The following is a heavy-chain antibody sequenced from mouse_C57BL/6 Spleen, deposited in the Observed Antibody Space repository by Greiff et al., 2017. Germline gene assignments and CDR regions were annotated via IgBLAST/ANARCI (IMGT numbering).Heavy chain of an antibody. Sequence: VQLQESGAELVKPGASVKISCKASGYAFSSYWMNWVKQRPGKGLEWIGQIYPGDGDTNYNGKFKGKATLTADKSSSTAYMQLSSLTSEDSAVYFCARLLYYYGSRDYWGQGTTLTVSS. J-gene: IGHJ2*01. CDR1: GYAFSSYW. D-gene: IGHD1-1*01. CDR2: IYPGDGDT. V-gene: IGHV1-80*01. CDR3: ARLLYYYGSRDY.